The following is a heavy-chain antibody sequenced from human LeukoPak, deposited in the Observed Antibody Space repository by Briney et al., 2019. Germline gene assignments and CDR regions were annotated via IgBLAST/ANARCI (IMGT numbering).Heavy chain of an antibody. D-gene: IGHD3-9*01. V-gene: IGHV3-9*01. J-gene: IGHJ4*02. CDR3: ARDPILTGSSGIFDY. Sequence: GGSLRLSCAASGFTFDDYAMHWVRQAPGKGLEWVSGISWNSGSIGYADSVKGRFTISRDNSKNTLYLQMNSLRAEDTAVYYCARDPILTGSSGIFDYWGQGTLVTVSS. CDR2: ISWNSGSI. CDR1: GFTFDDYA.